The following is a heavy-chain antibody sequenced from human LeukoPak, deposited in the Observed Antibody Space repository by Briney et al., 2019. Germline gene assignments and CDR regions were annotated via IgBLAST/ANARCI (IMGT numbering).Heavy chain of an antibody. CDR3: ARRYSSGRYLPDY. Sequence: SETLSLACAVYGGSFSGYYWSWIRQPPGKGLEWIGEINHSGSTNYNPSLKSRVTISVDTSKNQFSLKLSSVTAADTAVYYCARRYSSGRYLPDYWGQGTLVTVSS. V-gene: IGHV4-34*01. CDR1: GGSFSGYY. D-gene: IGHD6-19*01. J-gene: IGHJ4*02. CDR2: INHSGST.